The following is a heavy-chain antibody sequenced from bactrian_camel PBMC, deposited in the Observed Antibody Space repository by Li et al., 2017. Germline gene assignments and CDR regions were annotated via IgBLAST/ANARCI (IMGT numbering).Heavy chain of an antibody. Sequence: HVQLVESGGGSVQTGGSLRLSCVVRRPRHNNYYMAWFRQAQGKGREGVAEIDDYGVKSYADSVKGRFTISKDNAKNTLYLQMNSLKPEDTAMYYCAADRFNLQLSRYYTNWGRGTQVTVS. CDR2: IDDYGVK. CDR3: AADRFNLQLSRYYTN. J-gene: IGHJ4*01. D-gene: IGHD2*01. CDR1: RPRHNNYY. V-gene: IGHV3S26*01.